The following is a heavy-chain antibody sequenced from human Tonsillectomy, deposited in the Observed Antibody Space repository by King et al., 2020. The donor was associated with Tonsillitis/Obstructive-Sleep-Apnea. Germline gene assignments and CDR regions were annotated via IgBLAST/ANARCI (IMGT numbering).Heavy chain of an antibody. CDR2: IRSKAYGGTT. J-gene: IGHJ4*02. Sequence: VQLVESGGGLVKPGRSLRLSCTASGFSFGDYTMSWFRQAPGKGLEWVTFIRSKAYGGTTEYAASVKGRFTISRDDSKSIAYLQMNSLKTVDTAVYYCTREGITIFGVVIDHYFDYWGQGTLVTVSS. CDR1: GFSFGDYT. V-gene: IGHV3-49*05. CDR3: TREGITIFGVVIDHYFDY. D-gene: IGHD3-3*01.